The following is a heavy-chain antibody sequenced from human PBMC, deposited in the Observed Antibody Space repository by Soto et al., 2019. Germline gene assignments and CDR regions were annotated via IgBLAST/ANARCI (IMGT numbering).Heavy chain of an antibody. CDR3: AKDRGSGIPNYYYYMDV. Sequence: GGSLRLSCAASGFTFSSYGMHWVRQAPGKGLEWVAVISYDGSNKYYADSVKGRFTISRDNSKNTLYLQMNSLRAEDTAVYYCAKDRGSGIPNYYYYMDVWGKGTTVTVSS. CDR2: ISYDGSNK. CDR1: GFTFSSYG. J-gene: IGHJ6*03. V-gene: IGHV3-30*18. D-gene: IGHD3-10*01.